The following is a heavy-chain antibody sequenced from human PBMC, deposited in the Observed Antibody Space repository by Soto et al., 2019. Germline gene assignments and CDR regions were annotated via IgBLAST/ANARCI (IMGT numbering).Heavy chain of an antibody. D-gene: IGHD1-26*01. Sequence: GGSLRLSCAASGFTFNTYALHWVRQAPGKGLEWVALISYHGSNTYSADSVKGRFTISRDNSKNTLFLQMNSLRVEDTAIYYCARDVGADYFFYGMDVWGLGTSVTVSS. V-gene: IGHV3-30-3*01. J-gene: IGHJ6*02. CDR1: GFTFNTYA. CDR2: ISYHGSNT. CDR3: ARDVGADYFFYGMDV.